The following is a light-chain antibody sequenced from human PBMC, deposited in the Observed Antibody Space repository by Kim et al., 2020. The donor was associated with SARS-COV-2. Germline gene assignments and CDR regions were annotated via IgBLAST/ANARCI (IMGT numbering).Light chain of an antibody. Sequence: SSELTQDPAVSVALGRTVRITCQGDSLRSYYATWYQQKPGQAPIVVIYGKNNRPSGIPDRFSGSSSGNTASLTITGTQAGDEADYYCNSRDSNDNVVFGGGTKVTVL. V-gene: IGLV3-19*01. CDR2: GKN. J-gene: IGLJ2*01. CDR3: NSRDSNDNVV. CDR1: SLRSYY.